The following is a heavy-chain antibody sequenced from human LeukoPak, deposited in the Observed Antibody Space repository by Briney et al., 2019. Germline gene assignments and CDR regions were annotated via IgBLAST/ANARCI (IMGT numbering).Heavy chain of an antibody. CDR3: ARGEHYYGSGSYYDPCWFDP. CDR2: IIPFFGIA. CDR1: GGTFTGYV. J-gene: IGHJ5*02. V-gene: IGHV1-69*10. D-gene: IGHD3-10*01. Sequence: GASVKVSCKALGGTFTGYVISWVRQAPGQGLEWWGGIIPFFGIANYAQKFQGRVTITADKSTSTAYMELSSLRSEDTAVYYCARGEHYYGSGSYYDPCWFDPWGQGTLVTVSS.